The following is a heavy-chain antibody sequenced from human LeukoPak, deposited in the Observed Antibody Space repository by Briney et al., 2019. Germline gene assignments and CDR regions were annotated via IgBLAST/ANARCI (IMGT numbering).Heavy chain of an antibody. V-gene: IGHV5-51*01. CDR1: GYTFINYW. Sequence: GESLKISCKGFGYTFINYWIAWVRQMPGKGLEWMGIIYPGDSDTRYSPSFQGQVTISADKSISTAYLQWSSLKASDTAMYYCARQDGGCSGGSCGYFDYWGQGTLVTVSS. CDR3: ARQDGGCSGGSCGYFDY. CDR2: IYPGDSDT. J-gene: IGHJ4*02. D-gene: IGHD2-15*01.